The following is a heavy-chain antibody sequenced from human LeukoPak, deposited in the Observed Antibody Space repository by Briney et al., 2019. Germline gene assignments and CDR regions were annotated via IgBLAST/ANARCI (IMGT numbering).Heavy chain of an antibody. CDR1: GGSISSYY. D-gene: IGHD3-10*01. J-gene: IGHJ5*02. CDR3: ACLTMVRGSNWFDP. CDR2: IYYSGST. V-gene: IGHV4-59*01. Sequence: PSETLSLTCTVSGGSISSYYWSWIRQPPGKGLEWIGYIYYSGSTNYNPSLKSRVTISVDTSKNQFSLKLSSVTAADTAVYYCACLTMVRGSNWFDPWGQGTLVTVSS.